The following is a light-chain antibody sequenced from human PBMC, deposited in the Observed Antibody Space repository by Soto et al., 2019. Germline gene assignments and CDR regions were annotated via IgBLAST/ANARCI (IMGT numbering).Light chain of an antibody. CDR1: SSNIGAGYD. Sequence: QSALTQPPSVSGAPGQRVTISCTGSSSNIGAGYDVHWYQQLPGTAPKLLIYGNSNRPSGVPDRFSGFKSGTSASLAITGLQAEDEADYYCQSYDSSLSGSVFGTGTKVTVL. J-gene: IGLJ1*01. CDR3: QSYDSSLSGSV. CDR2: GNS. V-gene: IGLV1-40*01.